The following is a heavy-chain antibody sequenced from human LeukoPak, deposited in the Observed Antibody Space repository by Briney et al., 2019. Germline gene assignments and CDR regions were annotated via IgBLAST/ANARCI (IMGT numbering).Heavy chain of an antibody. CDR1: GGTFSSYT. D-gene: IGHD4-17*01. CDR2: IIPILGIA. V-gene: IGHV1-69*02. J-gene: IGHJ4*02. CDR3: ARGGLGMTTVTKFDY. Sequence: ASVKVSCKASGGTFSSYTISWVRQAPGQGLERMGRIIPILGIANYAQKFQGRVTITADKSTSTAYMELSSLRSEDTAVYYCARGGLGMTTVTKFDYWGQGTLVTVSS.